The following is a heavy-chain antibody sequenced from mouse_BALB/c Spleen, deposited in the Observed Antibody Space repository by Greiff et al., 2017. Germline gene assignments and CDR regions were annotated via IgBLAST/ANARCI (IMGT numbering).Heavy chain of an antibody. J-gene: IGHJ4*01. CDR1: GYTFTNYW. CDR3: AKAYYGNYHAMDY. V-gene: IGHV1-63*02. D-gene: IGHD2-10*01. CDR2: IYPGGGYT. Sequence: QVQLQQSGAELVRPGTSVKISCKASGYTFTNYWLGWVKQRPGHGLEWIGDIYPGGGYTNYNEKFKGKATLTADTSSSTAYMQLSSLTSEDSAVYFCAKAYYGNYHAMDYWGQGTSVTVSS.